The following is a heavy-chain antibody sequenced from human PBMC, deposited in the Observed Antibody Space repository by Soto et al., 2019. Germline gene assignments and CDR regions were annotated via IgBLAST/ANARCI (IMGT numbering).Heavy chain of an antibody. CDR1: GFTFSSYW. CDR3: ERVWSSGYDLRANPWGYYYYYGMDV. J-gene: IGHJ6*02. V-gene: IGHV3-7*05. Sequence: GGSLRLSCAASGFTFSSYWMSWVRQAPGKGLEWVANIKQDGSEKYYVDSVKGRFTISRDNAKNSLYLQMNSLRAEDTAVYYCERVWSSGYDLRANPWGYYYYYGMDVWGQGTTVTVSS. D-gene: IGHD5-12*01. CDR2: IKQDGSEK.